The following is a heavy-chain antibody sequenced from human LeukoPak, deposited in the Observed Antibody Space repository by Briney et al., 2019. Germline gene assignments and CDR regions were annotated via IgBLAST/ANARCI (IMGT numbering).Heavy chain of an antibody. V-gene: IGHV3-53*01. Sequence: GGSLRLSCAASGFTVSSNYMSWVRQAPGKGLEWVSVIYSGGSTYYADSVKGRFTISRDNSKNTLYFQMNSLRAEDTAVYYCARDTGGGYSGLDYWGQGTLVTVSS. CDR3: ARDTGGGYSGLDY. CDR1: GFTVSSNY. J-gene: IGHJ4*02. D-gene: IGHD5-18*01. CDR2: IYSGGST.